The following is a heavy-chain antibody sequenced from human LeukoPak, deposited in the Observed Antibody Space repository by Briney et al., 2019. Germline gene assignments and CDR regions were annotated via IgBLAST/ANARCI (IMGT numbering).Heavy chain of an antibody. CDR3: ATYSSGWYGFDY. CDR1: GGSISSSTYY. V-gene: IGHV4-39*01. D-gene: IGHD6-19*01. CDR2: ITYSGST. J-gene: IGHJ4*02. Sequence: SETLSLTCTVSGGSISSSTYYWAWIRQSPGKGLGWIGSITYSGSTYYNPSLESRVTISVDTSKNQFSLRLISVTAADTAVYYCATYSSGWYGFDYWGQGTLVTVSS.